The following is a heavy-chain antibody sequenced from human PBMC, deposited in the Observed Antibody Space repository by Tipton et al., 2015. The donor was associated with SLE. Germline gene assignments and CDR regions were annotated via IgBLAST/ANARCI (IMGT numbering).Heavy chain of an antibody. J-gene: IGHJ4*02. CDR2: ISGSGGST. D-gene: IGHD6-6*01. CDR1: GFTFSSYS. CDR3: AKDTEDSSSSAGGY. V-gene: IGHV3-23*01. Sequence: SLRLSCAASGFTFSSYSMNWVRQAPGKGLEWVSAISGSGGSTYYADSVKGRFTISRDNSKNTLYLQMNSLRAEDTAVYYCAKDTEDSSSSAGGYWGQGTLVTVSS.